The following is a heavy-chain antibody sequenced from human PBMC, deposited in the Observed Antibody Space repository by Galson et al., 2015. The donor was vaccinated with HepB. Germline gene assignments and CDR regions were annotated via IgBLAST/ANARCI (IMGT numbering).Heavy chain of an antibody. CDR3: ARDGICSGGSCYSHWFDP. CDR2: IIPILGIA. Sequence: SVKVSCKASGGTFSSYTISWVRQAPGQGLEWMGRIIPILGIANYAQKFQGRVTITADKSTSTAYMELSSLRSEDTAVYYCARDGICSGGSCYSHWFDPWGQGTLVTVSS. D-gene: IGHD2-15*01. CDR1: GGTFSSYT. J-gene: IGHJ5*02. V-gene: IGHV1-69*04.